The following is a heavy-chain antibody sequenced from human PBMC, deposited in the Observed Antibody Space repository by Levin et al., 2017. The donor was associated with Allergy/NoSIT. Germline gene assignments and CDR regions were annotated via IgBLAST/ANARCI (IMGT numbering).Heavy chain of an antibody. D-gene: IGHD6-19*01. Sequence: ASVKVSCKASGYSFMTSSMHWVRQAPGQGLEWMGWINAGNGKTKYSQRFQGRASITRDTSANTGYMELSGLRSEDTAVYYCARDSDWLVPPYYSGMDVWGQGTTVTVSS. CDR1: GYSFMTSS. J-gene: IGHJ6*02. CDR2: INAGNGKT. CDR3: ARDSDWLVPPYYSGMDV. V-gene: IGHV1-3*01.